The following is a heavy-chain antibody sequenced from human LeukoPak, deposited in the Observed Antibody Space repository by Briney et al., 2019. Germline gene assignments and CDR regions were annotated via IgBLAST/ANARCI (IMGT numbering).Heavy chain of an antibody. CDR1: GYTFTGYY. CDR2: INPNSGGT. V-gene: IGHV1-2*02. J-gene: IGHJ3*02. D-gene: IGHD3-22*01. Sequence: GASVKVSCKASGYTFTGYYMHWVRQAPGQGLEWMGWINPNSGGTNYAQKFQGRVTMTRDTSISTAYMELSRLRSDDTAVYYCARDLKYYYDSSGYYYDDAFDIWGQGTMVTVSS. CDR3: ARDLKYYYDSSGYYYDDAFDI.